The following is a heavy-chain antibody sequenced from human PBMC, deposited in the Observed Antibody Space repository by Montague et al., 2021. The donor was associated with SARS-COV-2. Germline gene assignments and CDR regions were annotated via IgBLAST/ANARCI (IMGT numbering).Heavy chain of an antibody. CDR2: INHSGNT. V-gene: IGHV4-34*01. CDR3: ARGGTVATFFAPKRTRRYDWFDH. Sequence: SETLSLTCAVYGGSFSNYYWSWIRLPPGKGLELIGEINHSGNTNYNPSLKSRVTISVYTSKNQFSLKLSSVTAADTAVYYCARGGTVATFFAPKRTRRYDWFDHWGQGTLVTVSS. J-gene: IGHJ5*02. D-gene: IGHD5-12*01. CDR1: GGSFSNYY.